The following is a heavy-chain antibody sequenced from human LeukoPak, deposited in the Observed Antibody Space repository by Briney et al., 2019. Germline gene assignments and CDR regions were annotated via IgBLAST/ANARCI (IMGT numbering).Heavy chain of an antibody. CDR2: IYYSGST. CDR1: GGSFSSYY. V-gene: IGHV4-59*01. Sequence: PSETLSLTCAVYGGSFSSYYWSWIRQPPGKGLEWIGYIYYSGSTNYNPSLKSRVTISVDTSKNQFSLKLSSVTAADTAVYYCASSWPRRSYWYFDLWGRGTLVTVSS. D-gene: IGHD6-13*01. CDR3: ASSWPRRSYWYFDL. J-gene: IGHJ2*01.